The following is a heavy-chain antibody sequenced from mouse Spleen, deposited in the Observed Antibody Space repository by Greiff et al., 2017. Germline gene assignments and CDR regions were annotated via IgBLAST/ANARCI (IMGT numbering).Heavy chain of an antibody. CDR2: INPNNGGT. J-gene: IGHJ4*01. D-gene: IGHD1-1*02. Sequence: EVQLQQSGPELVKPGASVKISCKASGYTFTDYYMNWVKQSHGKSLEWIGDINPNNGGTSYNQKFKGKATLTVDKSSSTAYMELRSLTSEDSAVYYCARRAYYPHYYAMDYWGQGTSVTVSS. CDR3: ARRAYYPHYYAMDY. CDR1: GYTFTDYY. V-gene: IGHV1-26*01.